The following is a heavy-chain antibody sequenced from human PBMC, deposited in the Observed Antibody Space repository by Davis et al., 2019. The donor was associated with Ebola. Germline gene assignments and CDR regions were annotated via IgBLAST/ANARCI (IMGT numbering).Heavy chain of an antibody. CDR3: ARGVTLDY. D-gene: IGHD4-23*01. CDR2: VLYTGST. Sequence: SETLSLTCTVSGGSISSYYWTWIRQPPGKGLEWIGYVLYTGSTNYNPSLKSRLTMSVDTSKDTFSLKLTSVTAADTAVYFCARGVTLDYWGQGILVTVSS. CDR1: GGSISSYY. V-gene: IGHV4-59*12. J-gene: IGHJ4*02.